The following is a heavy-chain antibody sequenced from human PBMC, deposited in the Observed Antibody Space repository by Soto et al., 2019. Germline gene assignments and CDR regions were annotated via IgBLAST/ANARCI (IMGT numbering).Heavy chain of an antibody. J-gene: IGHJ6*02. CDR1: GYSFTSYW. D-gene: IGHD1-26*01. CDR2: IYPGDSDT. V-gene: IGHV5-51*01. Sequence: PGESLKISCKGSGYSFTSYWIGWVRQIPGKGLEWMGIIYPGDSDTRYSPSFQGQVTISADKSISTAYLQWSSLKASDTAMYYCARDLSIVGATMSLAYYYGMDVWGQGTTVTVSS. CDR3: ARDLSIVGATMSLAYYYGMDV.